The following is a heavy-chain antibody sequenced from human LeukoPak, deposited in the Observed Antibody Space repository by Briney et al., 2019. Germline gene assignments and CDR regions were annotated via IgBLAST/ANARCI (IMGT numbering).Heavy chain of an antibody. J-gene: IGHJ6*02. V-gene: IGHV3-33*01. D-gene: IGHD3-3*01. CDR3: ARDRVLDFWSGYYDYYYGMDV. CDR1: GFTFSSYG. Sequence: GRSLRLSCAASGFTFSSYGMHWVRQAPGKGLEWAAVIWYDGSNKYYADSVKGRFTISRDNSKNTLYLQMNSLRAEDTAVYYCARDRVLDFWSGYYDYYYGMDVWGQGTTVTVSS. CDR2: IWYDGSNK.